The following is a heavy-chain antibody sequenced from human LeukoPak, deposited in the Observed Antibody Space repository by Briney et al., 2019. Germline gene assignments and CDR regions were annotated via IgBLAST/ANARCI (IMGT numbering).Heavy chain of an antibody. J-gene: IGHJ4*02. Sequence: GGSLRLSCAASGFTFNSFGMHWVRQAPGKGLEWVAVISYDGSNKYFADSVKGRFTISRDNSKNTLYLQMNSLRAEDTAVYYCARDNYDSSGYYFDWGQGTLVTVSS. CDR2: ISYDGSNK. CDR3: ARDNYDSSGYYFD. V-gene: IGHV3-30*03. CDR1: GFTFNSFG. D-gene: IGHD3-22*01.